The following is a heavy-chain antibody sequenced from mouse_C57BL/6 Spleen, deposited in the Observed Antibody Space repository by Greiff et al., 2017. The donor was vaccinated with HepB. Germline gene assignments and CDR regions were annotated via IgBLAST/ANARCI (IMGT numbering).Heavy chain of an antibody. Sequence: EVKVVESGGGLVKPGGSLKLSCAASGFTFSSYAMSWVRQTPEKRLEWVATISDGGSYTYYPDNVKGRFTISRDNAKNNLYLQMSHLKSEDTAMYYCARGETGTGYFDVWGTGTTVTVSS. CDR1: GFTFSSYA. J-gene: IGHJ1*03. D-gene: IGHD4-1*01. V-gene: IGHV5-4*03. CDR2: ISDGGSYT. CDR3: ARGETGTGYFDV.